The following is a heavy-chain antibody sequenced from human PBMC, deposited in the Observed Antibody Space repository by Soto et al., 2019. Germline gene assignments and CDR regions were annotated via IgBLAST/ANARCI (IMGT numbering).Heavy chain of an antibody. CDR3: ARARSSGSYMPYYYYYYYMDV. J-gene: IGHJ6*03. V-gene: IGHV4-59*01. CDR2: IYYSGST. D-gene: IGHD3-10*01. CDR1: GGSISSYY. Sequence: SETLSLTCPVSGGSISSYYWSWIRQPPGKGLEWIGYIYYSGSTNYNPSLKSRVTISVDTSKNQFSLKLSSVTAADTAVYYCARARSSGSYMPYYYYYYYMDVWGKGTTVTVSS.